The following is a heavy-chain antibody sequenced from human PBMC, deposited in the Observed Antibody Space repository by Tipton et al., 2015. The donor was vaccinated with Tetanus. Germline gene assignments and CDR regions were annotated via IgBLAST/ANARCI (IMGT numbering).Heavy chain of an antibody. J-gene: IGHJ2*01. V-gene: IGHV4-39*01. CDR1: GGSISSSSYY. Sequence: TLSLTCTVSGGSISSSSYYWGWIRQPPGKGLEWIGSIYYSGSTYYNPSLKSRVTISVDTSKNQFSLKLSSVTAADTAVYYCARTDDSSGYYHSDWYFDLWGRGTLVTVSS. CDR3: ARTDDSSGYYHSDWYFDL. D-gene: IGHD3-22*01. CDR2: IYYSGST.